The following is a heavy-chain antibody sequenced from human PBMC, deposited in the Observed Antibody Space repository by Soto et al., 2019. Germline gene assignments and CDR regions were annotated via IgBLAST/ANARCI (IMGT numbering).Heavy chain of an antibody. D-gene: IGHD3-3*01. Sequence: DSLKISCKGSGYSFTSYWISWVRQMPGKGLEWMGRIDPSDSYTNYSPSFQGHVTISADKSISTAYLQWSSLKASDTAMYYCARHRPLYYDFWSGYYYYYGMDVWGQGTTVTVSS. CDR2: IDPSDSYT. CDR1: GYSFTSYW. V-gene: IGHV5-10-1*01. CDR3: ARHRPLYYDFWSGYYYYYGMDV. J-gene: IGHJ6*02.